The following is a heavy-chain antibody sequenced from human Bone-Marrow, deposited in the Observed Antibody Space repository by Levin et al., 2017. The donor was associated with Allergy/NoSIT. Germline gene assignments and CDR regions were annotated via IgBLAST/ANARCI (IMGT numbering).Heavy chain of an antibody. CDR2: IYYSGST. V-gene: IGHV4-39*01. D-gene: IGHD6-13*01. J-gene: IGHJ5*02. CDR3: ARHSEYSSSWPPDNWFDP. Sequence: PSETLSLTCTVSGGSISSSSYYWGWIRQPPGKGLEWIGSIYYSGSTYYNPSLKSRVTISVDTSKNQFSLKLSSVTAADTAVYYCARHSEYSSSWPPDNWFDPWGQGTLVTVSS. CDR1: GGSISSSSYY.